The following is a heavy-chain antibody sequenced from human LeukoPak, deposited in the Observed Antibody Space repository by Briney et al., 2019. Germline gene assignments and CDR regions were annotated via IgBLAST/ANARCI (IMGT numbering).Heavy chain of an antibody. D-gene: IGHD1-26*01. Sequence: PGGSLRLSCAASGFSFSGYSMHWVRQAPGKGLEWVALISYDGSYTYYAESVKGRFIISRDNAKNSLYLQINSLRVEDTAIYYCAREGSYYFDYWGQGTLVTVSS. J-gene: IGHJ4*02. V-gene: IGHV3-30*04. CDR1: GFSFSGYS. CDR3: AREGSYYFDY. CDR2: ISYDGSYT.